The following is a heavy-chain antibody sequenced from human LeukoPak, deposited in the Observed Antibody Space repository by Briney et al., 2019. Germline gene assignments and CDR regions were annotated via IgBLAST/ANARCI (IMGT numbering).Heavy chain of an antibody. D-gene: IGHD2-2*02. V-gene: IGHV4-34*01. CDR1: GGSFSGYY. CDR2: INHSGST. CDR3: ARGEDCSSTSCYIANWFDP. Sequence: AETLSLTCAVYGGSFSGYYWSWIRQPPGKGLEWIGEINHSGSTNYNPSLKSRVTISVDTSKNQFSLKLSSVTAADTAVYYCARGEDCSSTSCYIANWFDPWGQGTLVTVSS. J-gene: IGHJ5*02.